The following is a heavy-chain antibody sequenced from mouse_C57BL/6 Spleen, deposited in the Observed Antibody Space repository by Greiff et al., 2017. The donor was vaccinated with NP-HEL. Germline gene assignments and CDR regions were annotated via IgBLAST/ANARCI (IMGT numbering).Heavy chain of an antibody. CDR2: IHPKSGST. D-gene: IGHD1-1*01. CDR1: GYTFTSYW. V-gene: IGHV1-64*01. CDR3: ASYEPWFAY. Sequence: QVQLQQPGAELVKPGASVKLSCKASGYTFTSYWMHWVKQRPGQGLEWIGMIHPKSGSTNYNEKFKSKATLTVDKSSSTAYMQRSSLTSEDSAVYYCASYEPWFAYWGQGTLVTVSA. J-gene: IGHJ3*01.